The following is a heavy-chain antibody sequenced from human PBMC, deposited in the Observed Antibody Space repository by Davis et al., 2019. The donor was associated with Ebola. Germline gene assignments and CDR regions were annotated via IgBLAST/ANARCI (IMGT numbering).Heavy chain of an antibody. Sequence: ASVKVSCKASGYTFTSYDINWVRQATGQGLEWMGWISAYNGNTNYAQKLQGRVTMTTDTSTSTAYMELRSLRSDDTAVYYCARARGNQMVYGNWFDPWGQGTLVTVSS. V-gene: IGHV1-18*01. CDR3: ARARGNQMVYGNWFDP. CDR2: ISAYNGNT. CDR1: GYTFTSYD. D-gene: IGHD2-8*01. J-gene: IGHJ5*02.